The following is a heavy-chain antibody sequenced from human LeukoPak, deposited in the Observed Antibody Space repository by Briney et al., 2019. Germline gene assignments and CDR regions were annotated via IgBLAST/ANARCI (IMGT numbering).Heavy chain of an antibody. Sequence: QPGGSLRLSCAASGFIFSSHGMSWVRQAPGKGLEWVSAISGSGGTTYYADSVKGRFTISRDKSKNTLYLQMNSLRGEDTAVYYCAKAKSAYYNDAFDIWGQGTMVTVSS. CDR3: AKAKSAYYNDAFDI. CDR2: ISGSGGTT. D-gene: IGHD3-22*01. V-gene: IGHV3-23*01. CDR1: GFIFSSHG. J-gene: IGHJ3*02.